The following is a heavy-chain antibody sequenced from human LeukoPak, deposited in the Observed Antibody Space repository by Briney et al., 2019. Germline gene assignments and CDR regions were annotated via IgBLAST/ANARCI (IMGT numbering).Heavy chain of an antibody. Sequence: SETLSLTCTVSGGSISSSSYYWGWIRQPPGKGLEWIGSIYYSGSTYYNPSLKSRVTISVDTSKNQFSLELSSVTAADTAVYYCARLPFIAVAGTSDAFDIWGQGTMVTVSS. D-gene: IGHD6-19*01. J-gene: IGHJ3*02. CDR3: ARLPFIAVAGTSDAFDI. CDR1: GGSISSSSYY. V-gene: IGHV4-39*01. CDR2: IYYSGST.